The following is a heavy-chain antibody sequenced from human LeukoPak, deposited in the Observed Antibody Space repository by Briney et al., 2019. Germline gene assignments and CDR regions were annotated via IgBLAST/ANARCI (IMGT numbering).Heavy chain of an antibody. Sequence: SETLSLTCTVSGGSISSYYWSWIRQPPGKGLEYIGYIYYSGSTNYNPSLKSRVTISEDTSKNQFSLKLSSVTAADTAVYYCARMGIAAANAYWFLDLWGRGTLVTVSS. J-gene: IGHJ2*01. CDR2: IYYSGST. V-gene: IGHV4-59*01. CDR1: GGSISSYY. CDR3: ARMGIAAANAYWFLDL. D-gene: IGHD6-13*01.